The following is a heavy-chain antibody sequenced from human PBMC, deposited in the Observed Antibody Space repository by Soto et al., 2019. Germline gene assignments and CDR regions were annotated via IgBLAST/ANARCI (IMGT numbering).Heavy chain of an antibody. CDR1: GYTFTSYY. CDR3: ARGIVVVPAAILAEYFQH. D-gene: IGHD2-2*01. CDR2: INPSGGST. Sequence: ASVKVSGKASGYTFTSYYMHWVRQAPGQGLEWMGIINPSGGSTSYAQKFQGRVTMTRDTSTSTVYMELSSLRSEDTAVYYCARGIVVVPAAILAEYFQHWGQGTLVTVSS. J-gene: IGHJ1*01. V-gene: IGHV1-46*01.